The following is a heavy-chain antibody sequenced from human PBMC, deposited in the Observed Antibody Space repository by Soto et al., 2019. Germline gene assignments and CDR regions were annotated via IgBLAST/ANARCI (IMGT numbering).Heavy chain of an antibody. Sequence: NPSETLSLTCSVSGDSISNYYWSWLRQSAGKGLEWIGRTYVTGDTNYNPSLKSRVTMSVDTTKNQLSLRLRSVTAADTAVYSCAREYTETVDGPTPYYFDSWGQGTPVTVSS. V-gene: IGHV4-4*07. J-gene: IGHJ4*02. CDR1: GDSISNYY. D-gene: IGHD6-19*01. CDR3: AREYTETVDGPTPYYFDS. CDR2: TYVTGDT.